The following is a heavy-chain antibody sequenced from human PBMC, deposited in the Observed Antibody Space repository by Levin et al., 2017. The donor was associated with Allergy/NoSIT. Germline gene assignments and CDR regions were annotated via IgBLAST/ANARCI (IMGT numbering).Heavy chain of an antibody. CDR1: GFTFSSYA. CDR3: AKLSPYTVTTTLDHDY. CDR2: ISGSGGST. J-gene: IGHJ4*02. D-gene: IGHD4-17*01. Sequence: GESLKISCAASGFTFSSYAMSWVRQAPGKGLEWVSAISGSGGSTYYADSVKGRFTISRDNSKNTLYLQMNSLRAEDTAVYYCAKLSPYTVTTTLDHDYWGQGTLVTVSS. V-gene: IGHV3-23*01.